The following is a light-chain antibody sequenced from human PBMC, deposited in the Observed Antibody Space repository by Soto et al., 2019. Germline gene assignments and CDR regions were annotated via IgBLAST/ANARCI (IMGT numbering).Light chain of an antibody. CDR3: QLFDSSRT. J-gene: IGKJ1*01. CDR1: QSVGGSY. V-gene: IGKV3-20*01. Sequence: EIVLTQSPGTLSLSPGERATLSCRASQSVGGSYVGWYQQKPGQGPRLLIFGASSRATGIPDRFSASGSGTDFTLTISRLEPEDFAVYYCQLFDSSRTFGQGTKVDIK. CDR2: GAS.